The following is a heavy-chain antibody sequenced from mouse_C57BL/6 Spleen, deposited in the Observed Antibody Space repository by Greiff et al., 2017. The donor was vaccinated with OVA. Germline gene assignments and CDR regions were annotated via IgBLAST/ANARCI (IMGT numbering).Heavy chain of an antibody. Sequence: EVKLEESGPGLVKPSQSLSLTCSVTGYSITSGYYWNWIRQFPGNKLEWMGYISYDGSNNYNPSLKNRISITRDTSKNQFFLKLNSVTTEDTATYYCAREGTVGDYFDYWGQGTTLTVSS. CDR3: AREGTVGDYFDY. D-gene: IGHD1-1*01. CDR2: ISYDGSN. V-gene: IGHV3-6*01. J-gene: IGHJ2*01. CDR1: GYSITSGYY.